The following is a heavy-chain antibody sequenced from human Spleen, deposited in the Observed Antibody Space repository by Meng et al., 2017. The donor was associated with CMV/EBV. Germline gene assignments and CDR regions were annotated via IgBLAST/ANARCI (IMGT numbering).Heavy chain of an antibody. CDR1: GGTFSSYA. V-gene: IGHV1-2*02. CDR2: INPNSGVT. J-gene: IGHJ6*02. CDR3: ARDREAIVVVPAAMAYYAMDV. D-gene: IGHD2-2*01. Sequence: ASVKVSCTASGGTFSSYAICWVRQAPGQGLEWMGWINPNSGVTNSAQKFHGRVTMTRDTSITTAYMELSRLRSDDTAVYYCARDREAIVVVPAAMAYYAMDVWGQGTTVTVSS.